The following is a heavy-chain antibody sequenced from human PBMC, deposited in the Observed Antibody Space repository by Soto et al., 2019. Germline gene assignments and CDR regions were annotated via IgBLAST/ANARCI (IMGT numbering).Heavy chain of an antibody. Sequence: GSLRLSCAASGFTFSSYAMSWVRQAPGKGLECVSGISGSGGSTYYADSVKGRFTISRDSSKNTLYLQMNSLRAEDTAVYYCAKRSGSTYYYDSSGYSDYWGQGTLVTVSS. CDR2: ISGSGGST. V-gene: IGHV3-23*01. CDR1: GFTFSSYA. J-gene: IGHJ4*02. CDR3: AKRSGSTYYYDSSGYSDY. D-gene: IGHD3-22*01.